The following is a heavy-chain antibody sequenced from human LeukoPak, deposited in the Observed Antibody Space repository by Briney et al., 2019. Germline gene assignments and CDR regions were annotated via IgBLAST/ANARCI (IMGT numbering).Heavy chain of an antibody. CDR3: ARERSLGYGDYVSAFDI. Sequence: ALKGSCVAPGVTFISYWMHWVRQAPGKGLVWVSRINSDGSSTSYADSVKGRFTISRDNAKNTLYLQMNSLRAEDTAVYYCARERSLGYGDYVSAFDIWGQGTMVTVSS. CDR2: INSDGSST. J-gene: IGHJ3*02. CDR1: GVTFISYW. D-gene: IGHD4-17*01. V-gene: IGHV3-74*01.